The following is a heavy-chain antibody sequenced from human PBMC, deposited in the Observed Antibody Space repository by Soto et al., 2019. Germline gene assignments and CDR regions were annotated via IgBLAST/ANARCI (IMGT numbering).Heavy chain of an antibody. Sequence: QVQLVQSGAEVKKPGSSVKVSCKTSGVSFNNNGIGWVRQAPGHGLEWMRGVSPPFRTSNYARKFQGRISITADASTGTVNMELSSLTSEDTALYYCARVLYYGSGSYSPYGMDVWGQGTTVTVSS. CDR2: VSPPFRTS. D-gene: IGHD3-10*01. J-gene: IGHJ6*02. CDR3: ARVLYYGSGSYSPYGMDV. V-gene: IGHV1-69*01. CDR1: GVSFNNNG.